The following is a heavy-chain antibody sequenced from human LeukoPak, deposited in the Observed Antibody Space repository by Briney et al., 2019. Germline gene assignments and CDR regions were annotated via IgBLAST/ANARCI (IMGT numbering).Heavy chain of an antibody. D-gene: IGHD2-2*01. Sequence: SVKVSCKASGGTFSSYAISWVRQAPGQGLEWMGGIIPIFGTANYAQKFQGRVTITADESTSTAYMELSSLRSEGTAVYYCAVGLNVVVVPAAISDPYYFDYWGQGTLVTVSS. V-gene: IGHV1-69*01. CDR2: IIPIFGTA. J-gene: IGHJ4*02. CDR3: AVGLNVVVVPAAISDPYYFDY. CDR1: GGTFSSYA.